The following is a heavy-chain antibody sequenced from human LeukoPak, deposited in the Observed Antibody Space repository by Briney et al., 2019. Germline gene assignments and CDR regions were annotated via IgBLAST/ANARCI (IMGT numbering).Heavy chain of an antibody. V-gene: IGHV4-34*01. CDR3: ARGRYSYGSIYYYYMDV. Sequence: SETLSLTCAVYGGSFSGYYWSWIRQPPGKGLEWIGEINHNGSTNYNPSLKSRVTISVDTSKNQFSLKLSSVTAADTAVYYCARGRYSYGSIYYYYMDVWGKGTTVTVSS. D-gene: IGHD5-18*01. CDR1: GGSFSGYY. CDR2: INHNGST. J-gene: IGHJ6*03.